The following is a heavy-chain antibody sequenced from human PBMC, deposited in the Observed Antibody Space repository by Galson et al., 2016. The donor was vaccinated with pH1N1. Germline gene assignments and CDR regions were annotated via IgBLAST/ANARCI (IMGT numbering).Heavy chain of an antibody. CDR3: ARAIGASGAF. CDR1: RFSFSDYW. V-gene: IGHV3-7*01. CDR2: INQDGSQK. J-gene: IGHJ4*02. Sequence: SLRLSCADSRFSFSDYWMHWVRQAPGKGLEWVANINQDGSQKYYVDSVRGRFTISRDNAKNSLYLQMNSLRAEDTAVYYCARAIGASGAFWGQGTLVTVSS. D-gene: IGHD6-13*01.